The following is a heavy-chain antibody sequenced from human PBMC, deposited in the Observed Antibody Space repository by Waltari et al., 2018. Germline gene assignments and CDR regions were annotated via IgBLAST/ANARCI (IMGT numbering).Heavy chain of an antibody. J-gene: IGHJ4*02. CDR3: AKDGGWYYLES. V-gene: IGHV1-3*01. CDR1: GYTFTTYP. D-gene: IGHD6-19*01. Sequence: QVQLAQAGAEVKKPGASVKVSCKVSGYTFTTYPIHWVRQAPGQGLEWMGWINAGNGNTNYSPNFQGRLTITRDTSATTAYMELSSLTSEDTALYYCAKDGGWYYLESWGQGTLVTVSS. CDR2: INAGNGNT.